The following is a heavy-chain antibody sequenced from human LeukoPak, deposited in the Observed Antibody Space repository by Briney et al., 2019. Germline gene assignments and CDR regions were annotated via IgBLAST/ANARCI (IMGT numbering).Heavy chain of an antibody. Sequence: KAGGSLRLSCAASGFTFSSYSMSWVRQAPGKGLEWVSSISSSSSYIYYADSVKGRFTISRDNAKNSLYLQMNSLRAEDTAVYYCARDPFTVVTPGDDYWGQGTLVTVSS. J-gene: IGHJ4*02. D-gene: IGHD4-23*01. CDR3: ARDPFTVVTPGDDY. V-gene: IGHV3-21*01. CDR1: GFTFSSYS. CDR2: ISSSSSYI.